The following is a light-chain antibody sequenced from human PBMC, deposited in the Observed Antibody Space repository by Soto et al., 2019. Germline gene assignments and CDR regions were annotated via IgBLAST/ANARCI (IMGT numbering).Light chain of an antibody. V-gene: IGKV3-15*01. J-gene: IGKJ1*01. CDR2: GAS. CDR3: HHYNSGLRT. Sequence: IVMTQSPATLSMSPGDRATLSCRASQNVATNLAWYQQKPGQAPRLLIHGASIRTTGVTARFSGSGCETKFTRTINRLQSDDFAAYYCHHYNSGLRTFGQGTRVEV. CDR1: QNVATN.